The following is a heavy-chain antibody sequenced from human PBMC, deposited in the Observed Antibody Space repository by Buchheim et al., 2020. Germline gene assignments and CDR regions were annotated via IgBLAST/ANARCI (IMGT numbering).Heavy chain of an antibody. Sequence: QVQLVESGGGVVQPGRSLRLSCAASGFTFSSYGMHWVRQAPGKGLEWVAVISYDGSNKYYADSVKGRFTISRDNSKNTLHLQMNSLRAEDTAVYYCCQKAYYYYGMDVWGQGTT. CDR1: GFTFSSYG. CDR3: CQKAYYYYGMDV. J-gene: IGHJ6*02. CDR2: ISYDGSNK. V-gene: IGHV3-30*03.